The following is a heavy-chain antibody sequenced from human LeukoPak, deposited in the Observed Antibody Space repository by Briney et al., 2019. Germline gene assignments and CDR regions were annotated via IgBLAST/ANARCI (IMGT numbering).Heavy chain of an antibody. J-gene: IGHJ4*02. Sequence: SGTLSLTCAVSGGSISSSNWWSWVRPPPKKGLEWIGEISQSGSTNYNPSLKSRATMSVDKSKNQFSLKLTSVTAADTAVHYCARAGRYYDSTGYYWYFDFWGQGALVTVSS. V-gene: IGHV4-4*02. CDR2: ISQSGST. CDR3: ARAGRYYDSTGYYWYFDF. D-gene: IGHD3-22*01. CDR1: GGSISSSNW.